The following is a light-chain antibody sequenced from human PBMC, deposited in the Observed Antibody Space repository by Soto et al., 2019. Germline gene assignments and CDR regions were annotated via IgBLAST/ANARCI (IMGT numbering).Light chain of an antibody. Sequence: QSALTQPASVSGSPGQSVTISCPGTSSDVGAYDYVSWYQHPPGKAPKLIIYDVSSRPSGISHRFSGSKSGSMASLPISGLQDEDEADYYCTSYTSGATLIFGGGTKLTVL. CDR2: DVS. J-gene: IGLJ2*01. CDR3: TSYTSGATLI. CDR1: SSDVGAYDY. V-gene: IGLV2-14*03.